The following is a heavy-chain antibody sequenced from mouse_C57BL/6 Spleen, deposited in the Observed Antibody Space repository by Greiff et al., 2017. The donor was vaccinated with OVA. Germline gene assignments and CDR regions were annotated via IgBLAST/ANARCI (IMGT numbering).Heavy chain of an antibody. J-gene: IGHJ3*01. Sequence: EVQRVESGPGLVKPSQSLSLTCSVTGYSITSGYYWNWIRQFPGNKLEWMGYISYDGSNNYNPSLKNRISITRDTSKNQFFLKLNSVTTEDTATYYCARGNYYGYDEGAWFAYWGQGTLVTVSA. CDR3: ARGNYYGYDEGAWFAY. CDR1: GYSITSGYY. CDR2: ISYDGSN. D-gene: IGHD2-2*01. V-gene: IGHV3-6*01.